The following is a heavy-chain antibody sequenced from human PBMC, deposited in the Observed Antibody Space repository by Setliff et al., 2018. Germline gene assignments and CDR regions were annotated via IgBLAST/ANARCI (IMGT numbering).Heavy chain of an antibody. CDR2: IYLIGST. Sequence: SETLSLTCTVSGGSISSGYYWGWIRQAPGKGLEWIASIYLIGSTYYNPSLKSRVTISVDTSKNQFPLKLSSVTAADTAVYYCARQLCSSGYCYATTFDYWGQGTRVTVSS. D-gene: IGHD3-22*01. J-gene: IGHJ4*02. CDR1: GGSISSGYY. V-gene: IGHV4-38-2*02. CDR3: ARQLCSSGYCYATTFDY.